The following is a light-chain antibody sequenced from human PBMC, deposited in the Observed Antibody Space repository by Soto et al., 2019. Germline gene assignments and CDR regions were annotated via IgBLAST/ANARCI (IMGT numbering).Light chain of an antibody. J-gene: IGKJ4*01. CDR1: QSFGSN. Sequence: EIVMTQSPATLSVSPGERATLSCRASQSFGSNLAWYQQKPGQAPRLLLYGTSTRATVIPDRFTGSGSGTEITLTISSLQSEDFAVYYCQQYNNWPLTFGGGTKVDIK. CDR2: GTS. V-gene: IGKV3-15*01. CDR3: QQYNNWPLT.